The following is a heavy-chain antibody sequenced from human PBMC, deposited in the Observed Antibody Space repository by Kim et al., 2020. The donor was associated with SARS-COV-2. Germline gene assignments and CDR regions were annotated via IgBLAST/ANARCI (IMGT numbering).Heavy chain of an antibody. D-gene: IGHD1-26*01. CDR3: TTYGQGRFDY. Sequence: GGSLRLSCAASGFTFSNAWMSWVRQAPGKGLEWVGRIKSKTYGGTTDYAAPVKGRFTISRDDSKNTLYLQMNSLKTEDTAVYYCTTYGQGRFDYWGQGT. V-gene: IGHV3-15*01. CDR2: IKSKTYGGTT. CDR1: GFTFSNAW. J-gene: IGHJ4*02.